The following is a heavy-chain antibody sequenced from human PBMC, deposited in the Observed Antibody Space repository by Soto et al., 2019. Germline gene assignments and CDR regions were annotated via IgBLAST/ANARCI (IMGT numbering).Heavy chain of an antibody. CDR1: GYAFSNND. CDR2: MNPNSGNG. D-gene: IGHD1-1*01. Sequence: WASVKVSCKASGYAFSNNDISWVRQSTGQGLEWMGWMNPNSGNGGYAQKFQGRVTMTRDTSTSTAYMELSSLASDDTAIYYCARMETSGTLNWLDPWGQGTLVTVSS. V-gene: IGHV1-8*01. CDR3: ARMETSGTLNWLDP. J-gene: IGHJ5*02.